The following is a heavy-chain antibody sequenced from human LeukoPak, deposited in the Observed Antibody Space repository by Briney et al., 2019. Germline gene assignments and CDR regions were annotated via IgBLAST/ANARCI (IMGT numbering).Heavy chain of an antibody. J-gene: IGHJ6*03. CDR2: INPNSGGT. V-gene: IGHV1-2*02. CDR3: ARDWDPYYDILTGTHYYMDV. CDR1: GYIFTGYY. D-gene: IGHD3-9*01. Sequence: GASVKVSCKASGYIFTGYYMHWVRQAPGQGLEWMGWINPNSGGTNYAQKFQGRVTMTRDTSISTAYMELSRLRSDDTAVYYCARDWDPYYDILTGTHYYMDVWGKGTTVTISS.